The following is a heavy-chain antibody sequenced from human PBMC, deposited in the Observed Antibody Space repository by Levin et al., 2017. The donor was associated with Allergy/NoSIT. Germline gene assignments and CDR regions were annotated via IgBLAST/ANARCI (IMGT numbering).Heavy chain of an antibody. CDR2: ISYNGRNK. J-gene: IGHJ4*02. CDR1: GFTFSTYG. V-gene: IGHV3-30*18. D-gene: IGHD2/OR15-2a*01. CDR3: AKDLGPDQYLDL. Sequence: GGSLRLSCAASGFTFSTYGMHWVRQAPGKGLEWVAVISYNGRNKYYTDSVKGRFTVSRDNSKDTLYLQMNSLRADDTAVYYCAKDLGPDQYLDLWGQGTLVTVSS.